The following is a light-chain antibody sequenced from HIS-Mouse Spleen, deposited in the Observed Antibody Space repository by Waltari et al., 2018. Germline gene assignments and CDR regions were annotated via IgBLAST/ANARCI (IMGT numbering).Light chain of an antibody. V-gene: IGLV2-23*01. CDR1: SSDVGSYKL. CDR2: DGS. Sequence: QSALTQPASVSGSPGQSITISCTGTSSDVGSYKLVSWYQQHPGKAPKLMIYDGSKRPSGVSNRFSGSKSGNTASLTISGLQAEDEADYYCCSYAGSSTWVFGGGTKLTVL. CDR3: CSYAGSSTWV. J-gene: IGLJ3*02.